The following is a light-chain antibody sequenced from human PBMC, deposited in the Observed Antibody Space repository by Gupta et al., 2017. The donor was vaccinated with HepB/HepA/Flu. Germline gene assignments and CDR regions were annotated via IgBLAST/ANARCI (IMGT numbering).Light chain of an antibody. Sequence: QSALTQHALVFGSRGQAITISCTGTSSDVGGYDLVYWYQQRPGKVPKLIIFEVDKQPAGVSNRFSASKSGNMASLTISGLQAEDEADYSCCSYAGWHNSYLLGTGTAVTVL. J-gene: IGLJ1*01. V-gene: IGLV2-23*02. CDR3: CSYAGWHNSYL. CDR2: EVD. CDR1: SSDVGGYDL.